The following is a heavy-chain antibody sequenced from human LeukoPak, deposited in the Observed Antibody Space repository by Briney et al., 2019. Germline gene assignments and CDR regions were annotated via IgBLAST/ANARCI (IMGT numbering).Heavy chain of an antibody. V-gene: IGHV1-2*02. J-gene: IGHJ6*02. CDR1: GYTFTGYY. CDR2: INPNSGGT. D-gene: IGHD6-13*01. Sequence: ASVKVSCKASGYTFTGYYMHWVRQAPGQGLEWMGWINPNSGGTSYAQKFQGRVTMTRDTSISTAYMELSRLRSDDTAVYYCARDSSSWGNYGMDVWGQGTTVTVSS. CDR3: ARDSSSWGNYGMDV.